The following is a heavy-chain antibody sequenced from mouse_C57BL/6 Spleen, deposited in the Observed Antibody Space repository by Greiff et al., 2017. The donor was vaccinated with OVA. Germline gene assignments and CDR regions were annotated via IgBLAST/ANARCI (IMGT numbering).Heavy chain of an antibody. V-gene: IGHV1-64*01. Sequence: VQLVESGAELVKPGASVKLSCKASGYTFTSYWMHWVKQRPGQGLEWIGMIHPNSGSTNYNEKFKSKATLTVDKSSSTAYMQLSSLTSEDSAVYYCAREDYDYGFDYWGQGTTLTVSS. CDR3: AREDYDYGFDY. D-gene: IGHD2-4*01. J-gene: IGHJ2*01. CDR1: GYTFTSYW. CDR2: IHPNSGST.